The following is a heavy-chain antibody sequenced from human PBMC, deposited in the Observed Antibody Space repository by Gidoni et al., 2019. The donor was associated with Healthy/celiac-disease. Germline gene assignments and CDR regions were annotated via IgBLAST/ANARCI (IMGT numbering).Heavy chain of an antibody. J-gene: IGHJ6*02. Sequence: QVQLVQPGAEGKKPGAPAKASCQASVYTFTSQGTSWVRQAPGQGLEWMGWSSAYNGNTNYAQKLQGRVTMTTDPSTSTAYMELRSLRSDDTAVYSCARVDCSGGSCYPHYYYYYGMDVWGRGTTVTVSS. V-gene: IGHV1-18*01. CDR2: SSAYNGNT. CDR3: ARVDCSGGSCYPHYYYYYGMDV. D-gene: IGHD2-15*01. CDR1: VYTFTSQG.